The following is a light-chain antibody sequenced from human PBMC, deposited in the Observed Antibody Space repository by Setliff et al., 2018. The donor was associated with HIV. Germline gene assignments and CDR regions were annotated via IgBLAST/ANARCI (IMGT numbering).Light chain of an antibody. CDR2: EVF. Sequence: VLTQPPSASGSPGQSVTISCTGTSSDIGGYNYVSWYQQHPGKAPKLIIYEVFKRPSGVPDRFSGSKSGNTASLTVSGLQAEDEADYYCTSYAVSDSVLFGGGTKVTVL. J-gene: IGLJ2*01. CDR3: TSYAVSDSVL. CDR1: SSDIGGYNY. V-gene: IGLV2-8*01.